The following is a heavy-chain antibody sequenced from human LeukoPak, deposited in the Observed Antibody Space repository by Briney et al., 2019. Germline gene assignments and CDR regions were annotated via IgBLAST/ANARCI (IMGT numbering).Heavy chain of an antibody. Sequence: GASVKVSCKASGYTFTNYYMNWMRQAPGPGLEWKGIINPSGGSTRYAQKFQGRVTMTRDTDTSTVYMEVSSLRSEDTAVYYCARVASYDSSIYYAYWGQGTLVTVSS. J-gene: IGHJ4*02. V-gene: IGHV1-46*01. CDR1: GYTFTNYY. CDR3: ARVASYDSSIYYAY. D-gene: IGHD3-22*01. CDR2: INPSGGST.